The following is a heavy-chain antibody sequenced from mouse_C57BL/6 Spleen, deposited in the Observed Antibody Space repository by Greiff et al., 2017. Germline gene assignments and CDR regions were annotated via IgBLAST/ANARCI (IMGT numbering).Heavy chain of an antibody. J-gene: IGHJ2*01. CDR1: GYTFTSYW. D-gene: IGHD1-1*01. CDR2: IYPGSGST. V-gene: IGHV1-55*01. CDR3: ARRYYGSSYVGY. Sequence: QVQLKQPGAELVKPGASVKMSCKASGYTFTSYWITWVKQRPGQGLEWIGDIYPGSGSTNYNEKFKSKATLTVDTSSSTAYMQLSSLTSEDSAVYYCARRYYGSSYVGYWGQGTTLTVSS.